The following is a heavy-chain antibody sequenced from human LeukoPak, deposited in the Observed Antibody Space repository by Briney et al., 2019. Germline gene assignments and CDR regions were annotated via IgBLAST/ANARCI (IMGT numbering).Heavy chain of an antibody. D-gene: IGHD3-16*02. CDR2: IPGIGVST. J-gene: IGHJ4*02. CDR1: GFTFSSYA. Sequence: GGSLRLSCAASGFTFSSYAMNWVRQAPGKGLAWVSSIPGIGVSTYYADSVEGRFTISRDNSKNTLNLQMNSQRAEDTAVYYCARDGQGDYDYVWGSYRPDYWGQGTLVTVSS. CDR3: ARDGQGDYDYVWGSYRPDY. V-gene: IGHV3-23*01.